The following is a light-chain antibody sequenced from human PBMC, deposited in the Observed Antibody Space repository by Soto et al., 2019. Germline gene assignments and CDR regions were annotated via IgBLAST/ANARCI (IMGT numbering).Light chain of an antibody. CDR2: ATS. Sequence: DIQMTQSPSSLSASVGDRVAITCRASQIISSHLNWYQQKPGRAPKLLIYATSSLQSGVPSRFGGSGSGTDFTLTISSLQPEDFATYYCQQSYSTPMYTFGQGTKLEIK. J-gene: IGKJ2*01. V-gene: IGKV1-39*01. CDR1: QIISSH. CDR3: QQSYSTPMYT.